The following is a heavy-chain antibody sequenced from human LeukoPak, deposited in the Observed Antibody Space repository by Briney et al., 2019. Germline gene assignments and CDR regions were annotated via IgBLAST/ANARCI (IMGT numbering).Heavy chain of an antibody. CDR1: GFTFSSYS. V-gene: IGHV3-21*01. CDR2: ISSSSSYI. D-gene: IGHD5-12*01. J-gene: IGHJ3*02. CDR3: ARVRSGYDRNDAFDI. Sequence: GGSLRLSCAASGFTFSSYSMNWVRQAPGKGLEWVSSISSSSSYIYYADSVKGRFTISRDNAKNSLYLQMNSLRAEDTAVYYCARVRSGYDRNDAFDIWGQGTMVTVSS.